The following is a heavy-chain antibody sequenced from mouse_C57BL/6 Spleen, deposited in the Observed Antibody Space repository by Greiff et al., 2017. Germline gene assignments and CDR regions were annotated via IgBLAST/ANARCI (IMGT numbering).Heavy chain of an antibody. J-gene: IGHJ4*01. D-gene: IGHD2-3*01. CDR2: ISDGGSYT. V-gene: IGHV5-4*01. CDR3: ARDDDGYSHYYAMDY. CDR1: GFTFSSYA. Sequence: EVKLVESGGGLVKPGGSLKLSCAASGFTFSSYAMSWVRQTPEKRLEWVATISDGGSYTYYPDNVKGRFTISRDNAKNNLYLQMSHLKSEDTAMYYCARDDDGYSHYYAMDYWGQGTSVTVSS.